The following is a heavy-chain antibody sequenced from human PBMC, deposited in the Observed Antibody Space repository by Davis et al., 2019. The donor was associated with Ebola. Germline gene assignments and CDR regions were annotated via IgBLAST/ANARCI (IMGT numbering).Heavy chain of an antibody. CDR3: AKVASNRVYLDY. J-gene: IGHJ4*02. CDR1: GVTFSSSA. CDR2: ISGSGGST. Sequence: PGGSLRLSCAASGVTFSSSAMSWVRQAPGKGLEWVSIISGSGGSTNYADSVRGRFTISRDNSKNTLSLQMNSLRAEDTAVYYCAKVASNRVYLDYWGQGTLVTVSS. V-gene: IGHV3-23*01. D-gene: IGHD5-12*01.